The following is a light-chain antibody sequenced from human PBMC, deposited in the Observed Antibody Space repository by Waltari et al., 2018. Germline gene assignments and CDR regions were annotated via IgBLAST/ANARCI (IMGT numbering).Light chain of an antibody. CDR3: QQYDSIVLT. CDR2: GAS. V-gene: IGKV3-20*01. Sequence: LTQSPGTLSLSPGERATLSCRASQSVSNNFLNWYQQKPGQAPRLLIYGASSRATGIPDRFSGRGSGTDFTLTISRLEPEDFAVYYCQQYDSIVLTFGGGTKVEI. J-gene: IGKJ4*01. CDR1: QSVSNNF.